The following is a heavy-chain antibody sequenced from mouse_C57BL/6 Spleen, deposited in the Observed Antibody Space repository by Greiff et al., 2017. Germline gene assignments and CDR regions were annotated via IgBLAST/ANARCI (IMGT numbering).Heavy chain of an antibody. V-gene: IGHV10-3*01. CDR1: GFTFNTYA. CDR2: IRNKSSNYAT. CDR3: VQSLYGGSPEFAY. J-gene: IGHJ3*01. D-gene: IGHD1-1*01. Sequence: EVKLVESGGGLVQPKGSLKLSCAASGFTFNTYAMHWVRQAPGKGLEWVARIRNKSSNYATYYADSVKDRFTISRDDSQSMLYLQMNNLKTEDTAMYYCVQSLYGGSPEFAYWGQGTLVTVSA.